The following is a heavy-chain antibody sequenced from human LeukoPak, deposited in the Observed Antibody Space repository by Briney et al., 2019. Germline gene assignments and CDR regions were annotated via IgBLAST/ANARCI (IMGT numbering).Heavy chain of an antibody. CDR1: GGSISSGGHY. Sequence: PSETLSHTCDVSGGSISSGGHYWSWIRQHPGEALEWIGYIYHSGTTYYNPSLKSRLTIPVDTSKNQFSLNLTSVTAADTAVYYCATYDSSGYYLVTWGQGILVTVSA. CDR3: ATYDSSGYYLVT. D-gene: IGHD3-22*01. J-gene: IGHJ5*02. CDR2: IYHSGTT. V-gene: IGHV4-31*11.